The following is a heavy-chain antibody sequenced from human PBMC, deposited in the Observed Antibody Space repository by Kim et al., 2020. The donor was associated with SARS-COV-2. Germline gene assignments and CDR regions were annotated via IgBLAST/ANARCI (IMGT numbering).Heavy chain of an antibody. D-gene: IGHD3-16*01. CDR1: GFTFTNFW. Sequence: GGSLRLSCAASGFTFTNFWMSWVRQAPGKGLEWVANIKEDGSEKYYVDSVKGRFTISRDNAKKSLYLQMNSLRVEDTAIYYCAKGRGNSDWGQGILVIVSS. J-gene: IGHJ4*02. V-gene: IGHV3-7*01. CDR2: IKEDGSEK. CDR3: AKGRGNSD.